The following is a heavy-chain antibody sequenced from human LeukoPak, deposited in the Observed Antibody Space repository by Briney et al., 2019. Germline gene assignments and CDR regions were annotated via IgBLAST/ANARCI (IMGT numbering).Heavy chain of an antibody. CDR3: ARMNYVSSGWGAPFDY. J-gene: IGHJ4*02. V-gene: IGHV3-21*01. D-gene: IGHD1-7*01. Sequence: GGSLRLSCAASGFTLSSYSMNWVRQAPGKGLEWVSSISSGGNYIYYADSVKGRFTISRDNAKNSLYLQMNSLRAEDTAVYYCARMNYVSSGWGAPFDYWGQGTLVTVSS. CDR1: GFTLSSYS. CDR2: ISSGGNYI.